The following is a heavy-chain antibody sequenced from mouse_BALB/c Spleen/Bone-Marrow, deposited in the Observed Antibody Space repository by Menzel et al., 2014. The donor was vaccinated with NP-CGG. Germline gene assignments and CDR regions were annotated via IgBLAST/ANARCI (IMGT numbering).Heavy chain of an antibody. CDR1: GYTFTSYW. J-gene: IGHJ3*01. V-gene: IGHV1-69*02. CDR2: IYPSDSYT. CDR3: TRDDGRFAY. D-gene: IGHD2-3*01. Sequence: QVQLKESGAELVRPGASVKLSCKASGYTFTSYWINWVKQMPGQGLEWIGNIYPSDSYTNYNQKFKDKAALTVDKSSSTAYMQLSSPTSEDSAVYYCTRDDGRFAYWGQGTLVTVSA.